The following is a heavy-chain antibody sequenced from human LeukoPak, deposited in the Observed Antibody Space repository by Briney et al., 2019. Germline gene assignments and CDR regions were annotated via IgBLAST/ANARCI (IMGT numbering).Heavy chain of an antibody. CDR3: ARMTVVGQEVNWFDP. CDR1: GDTLSNFG. J-gene: IGHJ5*02. V-gene: IGHV1-18*04. Sequence: APVKVSCKAPGDTLSNFGITWVRQAPGPGPEWMGWNTGYSGNTNYVQHFQGRVTMTTERSTSTAYLELRSLRSDDTGVYYCARMTVVGQEVNWFDPWGQGTLIIVSS. D-gene: IGHD4/OR15-4a*01. CDR2: NTGYSGNT.